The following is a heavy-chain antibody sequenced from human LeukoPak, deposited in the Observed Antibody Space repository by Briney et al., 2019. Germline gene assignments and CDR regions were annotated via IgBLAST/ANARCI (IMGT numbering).Heavy chain of an antibody. V-gene: IGHV1-46*01. D-gene: IGHD6-13*01. J-gene: IGHJ4*02. Sequence: ASVKVSCKISGYPLTELTMHWVRQAPGQGLEWMGIINPSGGSTSYAQKFQGRVTMTRDTSTSTVYMELSSLRSEDTAVYYCARELQQLVQGGQGYWGQGTLVTVSS. CDR2: INPSGGST. CDR3: ARELQQLVQGGQGY. CDR1: GYPLTELT.